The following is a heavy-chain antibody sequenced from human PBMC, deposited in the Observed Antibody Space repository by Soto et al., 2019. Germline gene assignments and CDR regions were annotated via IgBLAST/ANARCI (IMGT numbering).Heavy chain of an antibody. D-gene: IGHD2-15*01. J-gene: IGHJ4*02. Sequence: QVQLVQSGAEVKKPGASVKVSCKASGYTFTSYAMHWVRQAPGQRLEWMGWINAGNGNTKYSQKFQGRVTITRDTSASTAYMELSSQRSEDTAVYYCARVDCSGGSCYSGYWGQGTLVTVSS. CDR2: INAGNGNT. CDR1: GYTFTSYA. CDR3: ARVDCSGGSCYSGY. V-gene: IGHV1-3*01.